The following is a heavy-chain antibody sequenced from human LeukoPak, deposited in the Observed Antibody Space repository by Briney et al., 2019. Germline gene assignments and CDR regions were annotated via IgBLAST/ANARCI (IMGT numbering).Heavy chain of an antibody. CDR2: VSHDGSNK. Sequence: PGRSLRLSCTASGFTFSRYGIYWVRQAPGKGLEWVGVVSHDGSNKDYADSMKGRFTISRDNSMNTVYVQMNSLRAEDTAVYYCAKGLLGSYFYGMDVWGQGTTVTVYS. J-gene: IGHJ6*02. CDR1: GFTFSRYG. V-gene: IGHV3-30*18. CDR3: AKGLLGSYFYGMDV. D-gene: IGHD1-26*01.